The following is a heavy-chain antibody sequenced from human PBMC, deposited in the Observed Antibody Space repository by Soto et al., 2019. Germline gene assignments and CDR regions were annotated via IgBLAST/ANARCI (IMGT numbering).Heavy chain of an antibody. CDR2: IIPIFNTA. CDR1: GGTFNTFG. J-gene: IGHJ5*02. Sequence: QEQLVQSGAEVKKPGSSVKVSCKGSGGTFNTFGISWVRQAPGQGLEWMGGIIPIFNTAKYAQKFQGRVTITADKSTSPVHMDLSSLRSEATAVYYCARQTVSSGWHYGNWFDPWGQGTLVTVSS. D-gene: IGHD6-19*01. CDR3: ARQTVSSGWHYGNWFDP. V-gene: IGHV1-69*06.